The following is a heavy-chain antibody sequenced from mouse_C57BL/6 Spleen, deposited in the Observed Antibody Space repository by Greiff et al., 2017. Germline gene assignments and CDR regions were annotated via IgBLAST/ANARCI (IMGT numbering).Heavy chain of an antibody. J-gene: IGHJ4*01. D-gene: IGHD2-5*01. CDR3: ARRGYYSNSYYAMYY. CDR1: GYTFTSYW. V-gene: IGHV1-69*01. CDR2: IDPSDRYT. Sequence: QVQLQQSGAELVMPGASVKLSCKASGYTFTSYWMHWVKQRPGQGLEWIGEIDPSDRYTNYNQKFKGKSTLTVDKSSSPAYMQLSSLTSEDSAVYYCARRGYYSNSYYAMYYWGQGTSVSVSS.